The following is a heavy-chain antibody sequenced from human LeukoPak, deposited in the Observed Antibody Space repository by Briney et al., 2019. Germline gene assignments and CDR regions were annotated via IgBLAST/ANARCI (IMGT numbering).Heavy chain of an antibody. J-gene: IGHJ6*02. V-gene: IGHV3-21*01. CDR1: GFPFSSYV. CDR2: ISTSSNYI. D-gene: IGHD3-10*01. CDR3: ARFSGDYYGLDV. Sequence: PGGSLGLSCAASGFPFSSYVMSWVRQAPGKGLEWVSSISTSSNYIYYAASVRGRFTISRDNAQSSLYLQMTSLRAEDTAVYYCARFSGDYYGLDVWGQGTTVTVSS.